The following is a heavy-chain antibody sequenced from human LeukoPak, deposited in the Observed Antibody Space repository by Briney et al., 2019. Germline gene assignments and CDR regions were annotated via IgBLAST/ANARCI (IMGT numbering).Heavy chain of an antibody. D-gene: IGHD4-17*01. CDR2: ISPSGKTT. CDR3: AREGGTVTVPTKNFDY. CDR1: GYTFSSYY. Sequence: GASVKVSCKASGYTFSSYYIHWVRQAPGQGLEWMGLISPSGKTTSYAERFQGRVTMTRDTSTSTVYMEVSSLRSEDTAVYYCAREGGTVTVPTKNFDYWGQGTLVTASS. V-gene: IGHV1-46*01. J-gene: IGHJ4*02.